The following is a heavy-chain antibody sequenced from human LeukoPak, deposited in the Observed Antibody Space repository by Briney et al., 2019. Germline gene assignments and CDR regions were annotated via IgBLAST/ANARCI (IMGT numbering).Heavy chain of an antibody. V-gene: IGHV3-9*01. CDR1: GFTFNGYG. CDR3: AKDTATIFGLKGSNWFDP. J-gene: IGHJ5*02. Sequence: GGSLRLSCAASGFTFNGYGMHWVRHAPGKGLEWVSGISRDSGNIGYADSVQGRFIISRDNAKNSLYLQMNSLRAEDTALYYCAKDTATIFGLKGSNWFDPWGQGTLVTVSS. D-gene: IGHD3/OR15-3a*01. CDR2: ISRDSGNI.